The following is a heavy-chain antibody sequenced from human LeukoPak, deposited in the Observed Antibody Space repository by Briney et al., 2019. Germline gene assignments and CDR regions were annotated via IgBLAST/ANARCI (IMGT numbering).Heavy chain of an antibody. D-gene: IGHD1-1*01. CDR3: AKANWISNADAVW. Sequence: GGSLRLSCTASGFSLSDYAMSWVRQAPARGPVWVSSLRGGGEIFYADFVKGRCTLSRDDSRNTVYLQLNDLRVEDTAIYYCAKANWISNADAVWWGQGTQVTVSS. CDR2: LRGGGEI. J-gene: IGHJ4*02. V-gene: IGHV3-23*01. CDR1: GFSLSDYA.